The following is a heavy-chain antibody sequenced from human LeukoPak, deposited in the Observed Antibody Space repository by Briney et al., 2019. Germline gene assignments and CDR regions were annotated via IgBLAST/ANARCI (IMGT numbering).Heavy chain of an antibody. D-gene: IGHD1-26*01. CDR1: GGTFRSYG. Sequence: VASVTVSFKASGGTFRSYGISWVRQAPGQGLEWMGGIIAIFGTANYAQKFQGRVVITADESTSTAYMELSSLRSEDTAVYYCASGSITTNSFYYYYYYMDVWGKGTTVTVSS. CDR2: IIAIFGTA. CDR3: ASGSITTNSFYYYYYYMDV. V-gene: IGHV1-69*13. J-gene: IGHJ6*03.